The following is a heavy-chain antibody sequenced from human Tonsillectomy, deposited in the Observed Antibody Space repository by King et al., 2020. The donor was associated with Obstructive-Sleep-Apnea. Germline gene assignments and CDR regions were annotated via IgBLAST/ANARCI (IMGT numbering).Heavy chain of an antibody. CDR2: MNPNSGNT. J-gene: IGHJ4*02. V-gene: IGHV1-8*01. CDR3: ARGSSRSFDI. D-gene: IGHD6-13*01. CDR1: GYTFSSAE. Sequence: QLVQSGAEVKKPGASVRVSCKASGYTFSSAEIHWVRQAPGQGLEWMGWMNPNSGNTAYVQKFQGRVIMTRDPSISTAYMELSNLRSADTAVYFCARGSSRSFDIWGQGSLVTVSS.